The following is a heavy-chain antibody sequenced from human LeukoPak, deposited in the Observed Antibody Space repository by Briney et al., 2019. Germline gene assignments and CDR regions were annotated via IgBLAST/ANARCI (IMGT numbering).Heavy chain of an antibody. V-gene: IGHV4-34*01. D-gene: IGHD6-13*01. CDR3: ASSKYSSSYYSSDAFDI. CDR2: VNHSGST. CDR1: GGSFSNYY. J-gene: IGHJ3*02. Sequence: SETLSLTCAVYGGSFSNYYWSRIRQPPGKGLEWIGEVNHSGSTNYNPSLKSRVTISVDTSKDQFSLKLSSVTAADTAVYYCASSKYSSSYYSSDAFDIWGQGTMVTVSS.